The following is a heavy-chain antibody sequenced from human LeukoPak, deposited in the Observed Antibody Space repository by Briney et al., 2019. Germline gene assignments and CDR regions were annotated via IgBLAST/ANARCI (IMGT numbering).Heavy chain of an antibody. CDR1: GYSFTSYW. CDR2: IYPGDSDT. J-gene: IGHJ4*02. V-gene: IGHV5-51*01. D-gene: IGHD1-26*01. CDR3: ARHPLVGATEAGFDY. Sequence: GESLKISCKGSGYSFTSYWIGWVRQMPGKGLEWMGIIYPGDSDTRYSPSFQGQVTISADKSISSAYLQWSSLKASDTAMYYCARHPLVGATEAGFDYWGQGTLVTVSS.